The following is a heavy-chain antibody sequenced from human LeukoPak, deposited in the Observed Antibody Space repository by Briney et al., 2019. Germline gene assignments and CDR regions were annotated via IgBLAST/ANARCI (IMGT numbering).Heavy chain of an antibody. J-gene: IGHJ4*02. V-gene: IGHV3-66*01. CDR2: IYSGGST. D-gene: IGHD2-2*01. Sequence: GGSLRLSCAASGFTVSSHYMSWVRQAPGKGLEWVSIIYSGGSTYYADSVKGRFTISRDNSKNALYLHMNSLRAEDTAVYYCARAVPAASFYWGQGTLVTVSS. CDR3: ARAVPAASFY. CDR1: GFTVSSHY.